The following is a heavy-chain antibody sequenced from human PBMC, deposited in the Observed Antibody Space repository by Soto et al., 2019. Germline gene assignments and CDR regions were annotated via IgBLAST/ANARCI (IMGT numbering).Heavy chain of an antibody. J-gene: IGHJ4*02. CDR1: GGDFNSYS. CDR3: ARSFYTGSGGPFDY. V-gene: IGHV1-69*06. D-gene: IGHD1-26*01. CDR2: IIPMYETT. Sequence: QVQLVQSGAEVKRPGSSVRVSCKASGGDFNSYSLNWVRQAPRQGLEWIGEIIPMYETTEYSQRFQGTVTITADKSTSTAYMELNSLRFDDTAVYYCARSFYTGSGGPFDYWGQGTLVTVSS.